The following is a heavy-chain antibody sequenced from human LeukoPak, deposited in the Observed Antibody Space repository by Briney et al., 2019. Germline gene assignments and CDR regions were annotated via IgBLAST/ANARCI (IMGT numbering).Heavy chain of an antibody. CDR1: GFTFSSYW. Sequence: GGSLRLSCAASGFTFSSYWMSWVRQAPGKGLEWVSYISSSGSTIYYADSVKGRFTISRDNAKNSLYLQMNSLRAEDTAVYYCASSSWLNNWFDPWGQGTLVTVSS. CDR3: ASSSWLNNWFDP. D-gene: IGHD6-13*01. V-gene: IGHV3-48*04. CDR2: ISSSGSTI. J-gene: IGHJ5*02.